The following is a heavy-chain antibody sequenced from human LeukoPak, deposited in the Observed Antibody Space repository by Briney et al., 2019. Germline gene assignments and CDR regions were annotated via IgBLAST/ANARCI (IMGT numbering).Heavy chain of an antibody. CDR3: ARDSGSYYFDY. V-gene: IGHV4-31*03. CDR1: GGSISSGGYY. Sequence: SQTLSLTCTVSGGSISSGGYYWSWIRQRPGKGLEWIGYISYSGSTYYNPSLKSRVTVSVDTSKNQLSLKLSSVTAADTAVYYCARDSGSYYFDYWGQGTLVTVSS. J-gene: IGHJ4*02. D-gene: IGHD1-26*01. CDR2: ISYSGST.